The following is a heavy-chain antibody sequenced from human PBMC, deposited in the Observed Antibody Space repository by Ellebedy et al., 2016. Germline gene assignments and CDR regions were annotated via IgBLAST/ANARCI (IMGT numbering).Heavy chain of an antibody. CDR3: ARETRGTQVDRDAFDI. D-gene: IGHD2-15*01. J-gene: IGHJ3*02. V-gene: IGHV4-59*01. CDR1: GGSISPYY. Sequence: SETLSLTCTVSGGSISPYYWSWIRQAPGKGLEWIGYIYYSGSTNYNPSLKSRVTIPLDTSKNQFSLKLSSVTAADTAVYYCARETRGTQVDRDAFDIWGQGTMVTVSS. CDR2: IYYSGST.